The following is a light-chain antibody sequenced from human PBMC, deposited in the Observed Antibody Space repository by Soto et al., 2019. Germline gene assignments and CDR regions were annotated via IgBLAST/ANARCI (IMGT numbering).Light chain of an antibody. J-gene: IGKJ1*01. CDR2: QAS. Sequence: DIQMTQSPSALSASVGDRLTLTCRASQTISSWLAWYQQKPGEAPRLLIYQASSLATEVPSRVSGSGSGTEFTLTISSLQPGDFATYYCQQYNSYSLTFGQGTKVDIK. CDR3: QQYNSYSLT. V-gene: IGKV1-5*03. CDR1: QTISSW.